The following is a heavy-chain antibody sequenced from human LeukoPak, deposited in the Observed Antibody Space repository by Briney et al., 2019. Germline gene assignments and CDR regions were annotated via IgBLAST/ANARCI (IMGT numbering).Heavy chain of an antibody. D-gene: IGHD2-2*01. CDR3: AGSLGYCSSTSCEPVYFDY. J-gene: IGHJ4*02. CDR1: GFTFSSYE. Sequence: PGGSLRLSCAASGFTFSSYEMNWVRQAPGKGLEWVSYISSSGSTIYYADSVKGRFTISRDNAKNSLYLQMNSLRAEDTAVYYCAGSLGYCSSTSCEPVYFDYWGQGTLVTVSS. V-gene: IGHV3-48*03. CDR2: ISSSGSTI.